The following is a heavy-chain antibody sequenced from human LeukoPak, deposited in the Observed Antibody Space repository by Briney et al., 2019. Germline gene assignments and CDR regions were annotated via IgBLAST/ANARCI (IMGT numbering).Heavy chain of an antibody. CDR3: ARVGVVRGVMDRNWFDP. CDR2: IYYSGST. J-gene: IGHJ5*02. Sequence: SETLSLTCTVSGGSISSYYWGWIRQPPGKGLEWIGYIYYSGSTNYNPSLKSRVTISVDTSKNQFSLKLSSVTAADTAVYYCARVGVVRGVMDRNWFDPWGQGTLVTVSS. V-gene: IGHV4-59*01. D-gene: IGHD3-10*01. CDR1: GGSISSYY.